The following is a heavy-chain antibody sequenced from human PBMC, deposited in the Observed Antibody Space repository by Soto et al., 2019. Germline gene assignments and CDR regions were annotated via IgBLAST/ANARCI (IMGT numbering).Heavy chain of an antibody. J-gene: IGHJ5*02. CDR1: RYSINNNNW. CDR2: LHHGGST. V-gene: IGHV4-4*02. D-gene: IGHD3-10*01. Sequence: SETLSLTCDVSRYSINNNNWWSWVRQPPGGGLEWIGELHHGGSTNYNPSLKSRVTISVDTSKNQFSLKLSSVTAADTAVYYCARWGNLGYGSGSYYNQVWFDPWGQGTLVTVSS. CDR3: ARWGNLGYGSGSYYNQVWFDP.